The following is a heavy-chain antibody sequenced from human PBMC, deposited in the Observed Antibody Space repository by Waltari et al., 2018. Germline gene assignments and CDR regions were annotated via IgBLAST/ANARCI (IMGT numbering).Heavy chain of an antibody. D-gene: IGHD1-26*01. CDR2: IYYSGST. V-gene: IGHV4-39*07. J-gene: IGHJ4*02. CDR3: ARDGIVGATSLDY. Sequence: QLQLQESGPGLVKPSETLSLTCTVSGGSISRSSYYWGWIRQPPGKGLEWIGSIYYSGSTYYNPSLKSRVTISVDTSKNQFSLKLSSVTAADTAVYYCARDGIVGATSLDYWGQGTLVTVSS. CDR1: GGSISRSSYY.